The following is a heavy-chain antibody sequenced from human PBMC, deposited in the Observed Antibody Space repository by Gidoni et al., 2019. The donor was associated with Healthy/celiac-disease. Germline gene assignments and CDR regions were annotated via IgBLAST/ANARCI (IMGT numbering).Heavy chain of an antibody. V-gene: IGHV1-8*02. CDR1: GYTFTSYD. D-gene: IGHD3-3*01. CDR3: ARATYDDFWRGYKYGMDV. Sequence: QVQLVQSGAEVKKPGASVKVSCKASGYTFTSYDINWVRQATGQGLEWMGWMNPNSGNTGYAQKFQGRVTMTRNTSISTAYMELSSLRSEDTAVYYCARATYDDFWRGYKYGMDVWGQGTTVTVSS. J-gene: IGHJ6*02. CDR2: MNPNSGNT.